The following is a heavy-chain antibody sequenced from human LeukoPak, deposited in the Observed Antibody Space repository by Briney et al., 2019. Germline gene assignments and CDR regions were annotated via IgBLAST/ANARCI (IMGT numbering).Heavy chain of an antibody. Sequence: SETLSLTRAVYGGSFSGYYWSWIRQPPGKGLEWIGEINHSGSTNYNPSLKSRVTISVDTSKNQFSLKLSSVTAADTAVYYCARGSPKIARPTVTTGGDFDYWGQGTLVTVSS. CDR2: INHSGST. V-gene: IGHV4-34*01. D-gene: IGHD4-11*01. CDR3: ARGSPKIARPTVTTGGDFDY. J-gene: IGHJ4*02. CDR1: GGSFSGYY.